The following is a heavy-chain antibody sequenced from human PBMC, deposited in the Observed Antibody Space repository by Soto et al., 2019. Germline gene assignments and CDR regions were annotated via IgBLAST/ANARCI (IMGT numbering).Heavy chain of an antibody. D-gene: IGHD4-17*01. J-gene: IGHJ5*02. CDR1: GGSISSGGYY. CDR2: IYYSGST. CDR3: ARERTGTTVSQFNWFDP. V-gene: IGHV4-31*03. Sequence: SETLSLTCTVSGGSISSGGYYWSWIRQHPGKGLEWIGYIYYSGSTYYNPSLKSRVTISVDTSKNQFSLKLSSVTAADTAVYYCARERTGTTVSQFNWFDPWGQGTLVTVSS.